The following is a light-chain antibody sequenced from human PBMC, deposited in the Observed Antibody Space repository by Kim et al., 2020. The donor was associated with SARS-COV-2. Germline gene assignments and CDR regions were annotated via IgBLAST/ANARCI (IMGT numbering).Light chain of an antibody. CDR2: HDS. CDR1: NIGTKS. CDR3: QVWDRSNDHYV. V-gene: IGLV3-21*02. J-gene: IGLJ1*01. Sequence: SSELTQPPSVSVAPGETARIACGGDNIGTKSVHWYQQRPGQAPLLVEFHDSDRPSGIPERFSGSNSGNTATLAISRVEAGDEADYYCQVWDRSNDHYVFG.